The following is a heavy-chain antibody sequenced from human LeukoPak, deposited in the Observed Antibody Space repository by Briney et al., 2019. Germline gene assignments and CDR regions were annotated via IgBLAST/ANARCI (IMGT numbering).Heavy chain of an antibody. CDR1: GFTFSSYG. V-gene: IGHV3-30*02. D-gene: IGHD3-10*01. CDR2: IRYDGSNK. Sequence: PGGSLRLSCAASGFTFSSYGMHWVRQAPGKGPEWVAFIRYDGSNKYYADSVKGRFTISRDNSKNTLYLQMNSLRAEDTAVYYCAKDNYYGSGSPRAFDYWGQGTLVTVSS. CDR3: AKDNYYGSGSPRAFDY. J-gene: IGHJ4*02.